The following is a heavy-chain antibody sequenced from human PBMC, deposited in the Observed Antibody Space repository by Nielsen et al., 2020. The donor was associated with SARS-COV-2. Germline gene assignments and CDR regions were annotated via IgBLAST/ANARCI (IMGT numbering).Heavy chain of an antibody. Sequence: SETLSLTCAVYGGSFSGYYWSWIRQPPGKGLEWIGEINHSGSTNYNPSLKSRVTISVDTSKNQFSLKLSSVTAADTAVYYCARAAAGTSYYYGMDVWGQGTTATVSS. J-gene: IGHJ6*02. CDR1: GGSFSGYY. D-gene: IGHD1-1*01. V-gene: IGHV4-34*01. CDR3: ARAAAGTSYYYGMDV. CDR2: INHSGST.